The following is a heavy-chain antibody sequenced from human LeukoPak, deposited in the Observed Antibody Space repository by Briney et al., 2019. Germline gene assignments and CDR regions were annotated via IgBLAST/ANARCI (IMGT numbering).Heavy chain of an antibody. CDR1: GFTVSSNY. Sequence: PGGSLRLSCAVSGFTVSSNYMSWVRQPPGKGLEWVSYISSSGSTIYYADSVKGRFTISRDNAKNSLYLQMNSLRAEDTAVYYCARERGGNYFDYWGQGTLVTVSS. J-gene: IGHJ4*02. CDR2: ISSSGSTI. CDR3: ARERGGNYFDY. V-gene: IGHV3-11*01.